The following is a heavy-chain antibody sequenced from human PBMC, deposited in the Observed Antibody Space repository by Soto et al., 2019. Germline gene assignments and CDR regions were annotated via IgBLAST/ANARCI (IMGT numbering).Heavy chain of an antibody. Sequence: PSETLSLTCTVSGGSINQYYWTWIRQPPGKGLEWMGYIYYSGTTTNYNPSLKSRVTLSVDTSKNQFSLKLSSVTAADTAVYYGAREPRLLIWFAELHDWCRGTLVTVSS. J-gene: IGHJ4*02. D-gene: IGHD3-10*01. CDR1: GGSINQYY. V-gene: IGHV4-59*12. CDR3: AREPRLLIWFAELHD. CDR2: IYYSGTTT.